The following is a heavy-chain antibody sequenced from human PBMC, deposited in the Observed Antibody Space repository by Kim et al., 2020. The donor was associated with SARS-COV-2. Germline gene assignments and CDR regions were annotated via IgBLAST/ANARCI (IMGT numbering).Heavy chain of an antibody. J-gene: IGHJ2*01. CDR1: GFPFSSYA. CDR2: IYGGGTGT. V-gene: IGHV3-23*03. Sequence: GGSLRLSCAASGFPFSSYAMSWVRQAPGKGLEWVSLIYGGGTGTFYANSVKGRFTISRDNSENTLSLQMNNLKVEDTALYYCVTTRGGNWYFDFWGRGT. D-gene: IGHD3-10*01. CDR3: VTTRGGNWYFDF.